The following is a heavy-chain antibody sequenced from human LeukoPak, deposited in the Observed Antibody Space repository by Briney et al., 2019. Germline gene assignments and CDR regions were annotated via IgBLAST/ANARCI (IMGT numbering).Heavy chain of an antibody. V-gene: IGHV3-48*04. CDR3: ARDYNYAFDN. J-gene: IGHJ4*02. CDR1: GFTFSDYS. Sequence: GGSLRLSCAASGFTFSDYSMNWVRQAPGKGLELISYMGISSGNTKYADSVKGRFTISGDNAKSSLYLQMNSLRVEDTAVYYCARDYNYAFDNWGQGTLVTVSS. D-gene: IGHD1-1*01. CDR2: MGISSGNT.